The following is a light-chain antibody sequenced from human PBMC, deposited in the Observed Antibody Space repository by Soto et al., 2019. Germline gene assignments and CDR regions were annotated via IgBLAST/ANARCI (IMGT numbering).Light chain of an antibody. CDR2: GAS. CDR3: QQYNNWGT. Sequence: EIVMTQSPATLSVSPGERATLSCRASLNVSSNLAWYQQKPGQAPRLLIYGASTRATGIPARFSGSGSGTEFTLTISSLQSEDFAVYYCQQYNNWGTFGQGTKVEIK. CDR1: LNVSSN. V-gene: IGKV3-15*01. J-gene: IGKJ1*01.